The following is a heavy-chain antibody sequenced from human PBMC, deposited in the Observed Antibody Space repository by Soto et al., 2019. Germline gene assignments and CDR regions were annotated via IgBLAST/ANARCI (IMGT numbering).Heavy chain of an antibody. V-gene: IGHV4-59*01. CDR3: ARGRGDTAMAWYY. D-gene: IGHD5-18*01. CDR1: GGSISSYY. CDR2: ISYSGST. Sequence: QVQLQESGPGLVKPSETLSLTCTVSGGSISSYYWSWIRQSPGKGLEWIGYISYSGSTKYNPSLKSRVTISLDTSKNQFSLKLSSVTAPDTAVYYCARGRGDTAMAWYYWGQGTLVTVSS. J-gene: IGHJ4*02.